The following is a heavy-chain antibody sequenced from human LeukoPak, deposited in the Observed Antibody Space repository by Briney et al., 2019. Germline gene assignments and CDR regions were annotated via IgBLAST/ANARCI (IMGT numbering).Heavy chain of an antibody. J-gene: IGHJ5*02. CDR3: ASWRGYSS. CDR1: GYTFTNYD. V-gene: IGHV1-8*01. Sequence: ASLKVFCKASGYTFTNYDINWVRQATGQGLEWMGWMNPNSGNTGFAQKFQGRVTMTRNTSATTAYMELSNLRSEDTAVYYCASWRGYSSWSQGTLVTVSS. D-gene: IGHD5-18*01. CDR2: MNPNSGNT.